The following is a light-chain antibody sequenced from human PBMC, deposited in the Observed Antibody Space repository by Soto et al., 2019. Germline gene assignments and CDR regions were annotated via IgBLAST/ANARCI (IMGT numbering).Light chain of an antibody. CDR1: SRDVGSYNL. CDR3: CSYAGRSTPYV. V-gene: IGLV2-23*02. CDR2: EVS. J-gene: IGLJ1*01. Sequence: QSALTQAASVSGSPGQSITISCTGTSRDVGSYNLVSWYQQHPGKAPKLMIYEVSKRPSGVSNRLSGSKSGNTASLTISGLQAEDEADYYCCSYAGRSTPYVFGTGTKVPVL.